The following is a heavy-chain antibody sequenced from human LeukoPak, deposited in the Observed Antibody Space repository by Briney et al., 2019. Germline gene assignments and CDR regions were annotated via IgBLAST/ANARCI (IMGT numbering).Heavy chain of an antibody. D-gene: IGHD3-3*01. CDR3: ARGLPKAVFGMVIED. CDR1: GGSISSYY. V-gene: IGHV4-59*01. J-gene: IGHJ1*01. Sequence: SETLSLTCTVSGGSISSYYWSWIRQPPGKGLEWIGYIYYSGSTNYNPSLKSRVTISVDTSKNQFSLKLSSVTAADTAVYYCARGLPKAVFGMVIEDWGQGTLVTVSS. CDR2: IYYSGST.